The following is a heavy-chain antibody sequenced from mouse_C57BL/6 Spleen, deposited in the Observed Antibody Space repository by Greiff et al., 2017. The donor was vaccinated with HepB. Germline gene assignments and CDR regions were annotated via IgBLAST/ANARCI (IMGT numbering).Heavy chain of an antibody. CDR3: ARSYGYTGGFDY. Sequence: QVQLQQPGAELVKPGASVKLSCKASGYTFTSYWMHWVKQRPGQGLEWIGMIHPNSGSTNYNEKFKSKATLTVDKSSSTAYMQLSSLTSEDSAVYYCARSYGYTGGFDYWGQVTTLTVSS. V-gene: IGHV1-64*01. CDR2: IHPNSGST. J-gene: IGHJ2*01. D-gene: IGHD2-2*01. CDR1: GYTFTSYW.